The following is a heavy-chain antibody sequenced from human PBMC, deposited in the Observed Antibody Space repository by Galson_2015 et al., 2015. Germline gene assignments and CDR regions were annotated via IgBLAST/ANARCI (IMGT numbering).Heavy chain of an antibody. J-gene: IGHJ4*02. CDR1: GYSFTTSDY. Sequence: SVKVSCKAFGYSFTTSDYIHWVRQAPGQGLEWMGVINPSDGIANYTEKFQGRVTMTRDTSTSSVYIDVSRLRSEDTAVYYCARAADQYFDFWGQGTLVTVSS. V-gene: IGHV1-46*01. CDR3: ARAADQYFDF. D-gene: IGHD4-11*01. CDR2: INPSDGIA.